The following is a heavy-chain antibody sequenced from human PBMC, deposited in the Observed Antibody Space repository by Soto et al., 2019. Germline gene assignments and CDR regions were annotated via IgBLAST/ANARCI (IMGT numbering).Heavy chain of an antibody. CDR2: IYHSGST. CDR3: ARGWPEGIVVVPAAIHFNWFDP. V-gene: IGHV4-38-2*01. Sequence: TLSLTCAVSGYSISSGYYWGWIRQPPGKGLEWIGSIYHSGSTYYNPSLKSRVTISVDTSKNQFSLKLSSVTAADTAVYYCARGWPEGIVVVPAAIHFNWFDPWGQGTLVTVSS. D-gene: IGHD2-2*02. CDR1: GYSISSGYY. J-gene: IGHJ5*02.